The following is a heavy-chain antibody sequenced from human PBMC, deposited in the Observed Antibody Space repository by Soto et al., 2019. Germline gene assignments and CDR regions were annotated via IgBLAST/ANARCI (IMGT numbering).Heavy chain of an antibody. D-gene: IGHD3-22*01. J-gene: IGHJ4*02. CDR2: IWYDGSNK. Sequence: GGSLRLSCAASGFTFSSYGMHWVRQAPGKGLEWVAVIWYDGSNKYYADSVKGRFTISRDNSKNTLYLQMNSLRAEDTAVYYCARDVRYYYDSSGYSTLSPVDYWGQGTQVTVSS. CDR3: ARDVRYYYDSSGYSTLSPVDY. CDR1: GFTFSSYG. V-gene: IGHV3-33*01.